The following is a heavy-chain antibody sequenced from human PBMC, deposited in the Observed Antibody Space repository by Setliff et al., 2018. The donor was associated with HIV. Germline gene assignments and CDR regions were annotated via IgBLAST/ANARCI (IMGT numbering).Heavy chain of an antibody. CDR2: IVIGAPDT. J-gene: IGHJ3*01. V-gene: IGHV3-23*01. CDR1: GFTLRNNG. CDR3: VGHGGFSF. Sequence: AGGSLRLSCLVSGFTLRNNGMSWVRQAPGKGLEWVSDIVIGAPDTYYADSVKGRFTISRDDSRNTVYLQMNSLRVEDTATYYCVGHGGFSFWGQGTMVTVSS.